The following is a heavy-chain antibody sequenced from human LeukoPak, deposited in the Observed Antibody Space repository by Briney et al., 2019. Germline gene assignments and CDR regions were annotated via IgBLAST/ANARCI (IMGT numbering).Heavy chain of an antibody. CDR3: ARDRNEYCSSTSCYEFDP. D-gene: IGHD2-2*01. CDR2: ISAYNGNT. J-gene: IGHJ5*02. Sequence: ASVRVSCKASGYTFTSYGISWVRQAPGQGLEWMGWISAYNGNTNYAQKLQGRVTMTTDTSTSTAYMELRSLRSDDTAVYYCARDRNEYCSSTSCYEFDPWGQGTLVTVSS. V-gene: IGHV1-18*01. CDR1: GYTFTSYG.